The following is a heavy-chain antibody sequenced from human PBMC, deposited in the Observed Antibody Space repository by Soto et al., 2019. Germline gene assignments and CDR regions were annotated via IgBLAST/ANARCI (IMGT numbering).Heavy chain of an antibody. CDR1: GFTFSNYG. CDR2: IWPDGNNK. Sequence: QVQLVESGGGVVQPGRSLRLSCAASGFTFSNYGIHWVRQAPGKGLEWVAVIWPDGNNKVYPDSVKGRFTISRDNSKNTLYLQMNSVRAESTAVYSCARAGIVATAQLGWFDPWGQGTLVTVSS. CDR3: ARAGIVATAQLGWFDP. D-gene: IGHD5-12*01. V-gene: IGHV3-33*01. J-gene: IGHJ5*02.